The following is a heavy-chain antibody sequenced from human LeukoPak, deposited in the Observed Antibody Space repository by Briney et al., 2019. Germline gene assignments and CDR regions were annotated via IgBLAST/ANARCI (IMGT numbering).Heavy chain of an antibody. CDR1: GGSISSYY. Sequence: SETLSLTCTVSGGSISSYYWSCIRQPPRKGLEWIGYIYYSGSTNYNPSPKSRVTISVDTSKNQFSLKLSSVTAADTAVYYCARGSIVATRFDYWGQGTLVTVSS. CDR3: ARGSIVATRFDY. CDR2: IYYSGST. V-gene: IGHV4-59*01. J-gene: IGHJ4*02. D-gene: IGHD5-12*01.